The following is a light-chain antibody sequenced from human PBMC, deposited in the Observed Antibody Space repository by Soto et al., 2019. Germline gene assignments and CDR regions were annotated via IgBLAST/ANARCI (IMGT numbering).Light chain of an antibody. CDR3: QQYNSYPRT. V-gene: IGKV1-5*01. CDR2: DAS. J-gene: IGKJ1*01. CDR1: QSISSW. Sequence: DIQMTQSPSTLSASVGDRVTITCRASQSISSWLAWYQQKPGKAPKLLIYDASSLESGVPSRVSGSGSGTEFTLTISSLQPDDFAPYYCQQYNSYPRTFGQGTKVEIK.